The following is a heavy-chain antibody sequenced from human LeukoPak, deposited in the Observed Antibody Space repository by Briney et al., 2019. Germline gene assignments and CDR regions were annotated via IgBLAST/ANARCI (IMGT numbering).Heavy chain of an antibody. D-gene: IGHD3-10*01. CDR3: AKDGRGLWFGDHDAFDI. J-gene: IGHJ3*02. V-gene: IGHV3-23*01. CDR1: GFTFSSYA. Sequence: GGSLRLSCAASGFTFSSYAMYWVRQAPGKGLEWVSAISGSGGSTYYADSVKGRFTISRDNSKNTLCLQMNSLRAEDTAVYYCAKDGRGLWFGDHDAFDIWGQGTMVTVSS. CDR2: ISGSGGST.